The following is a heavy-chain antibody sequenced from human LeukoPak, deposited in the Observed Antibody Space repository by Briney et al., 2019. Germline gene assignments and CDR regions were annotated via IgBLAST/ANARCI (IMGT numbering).Heavy chain of an antibody. J-gene: IGHJ4*02. CDR1: GFTFSLYN. CDR3: VRDNLENQWLERSY. Sequence: GGSLRLSCAASGFTFSLYNMNWVRQAPGKGLEWVSQISASETSIKYADSVRGRFTISRDNVKNSVYLQMNSLRAEDTAIYYCVRDNLENQWLERSYWGQGTLVTVSS. V-gene: IGHV3-48*03. CDR2: ISASETSI. D-gene: IGHD6-19*01.